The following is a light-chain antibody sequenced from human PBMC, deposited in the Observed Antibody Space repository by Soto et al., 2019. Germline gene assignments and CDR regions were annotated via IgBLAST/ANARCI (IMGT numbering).Light chain of an antibody. CDR2: GSS. J-gene: IGKJ4*01. V-gene: IGKV3D-15*01. CDR3: QQYNNWGLS. Sequence: IVMTQSPATRSVSPGEGVTLSCRASENVGTNLAWYQQKPGQAPRLLMYGSSTRATGIPATFSGSGSGTEFTLTISSLQSEESEVYYCQQYNNWGLSFGGGTRVEIK. CDR1: ENVGTN.